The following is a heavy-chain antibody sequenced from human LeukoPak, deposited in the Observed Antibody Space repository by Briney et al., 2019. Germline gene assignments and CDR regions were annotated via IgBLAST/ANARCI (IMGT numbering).Heavy chain of an antibody. CDR3: ARLRMTYSSGWNDGFDI. D-gene: IGHD6-19*01. CDR1: GGSINSYY. J-gene: IGHJ3*02. CDR2: IYYSGGP. Sequence: SETLSLTCTVSGGSINSYYWSWIRQPPGRGLEWIGYIYYSGGPNYNPSLKSRVTISVDTSKNQFSLKLSSVTAADTAVYYCARLRMTYSSGWNDGFDIWGQGTMVTISS. V-gene: IGHV4-59*12.